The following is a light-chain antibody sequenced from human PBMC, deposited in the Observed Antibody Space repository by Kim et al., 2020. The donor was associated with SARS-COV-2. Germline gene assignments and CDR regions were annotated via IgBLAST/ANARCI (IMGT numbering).Light chain of an antibody. CDR1: QSINAY. CDR2: AAS. J-gene: IGKJ4*01. V-gene: IGKV1-39*01. CDR3: QQRHSAPLLT. Sequence: DIQMTQSPSSLTASVGDRVTITCRASQSINAYLNWYQQKPGKAPKLLVYAASTLQSGVPSRFSGSGSGTDFTLTINSLQTEDFATYYCQQRHSAPLLTFGGGTKVDSK.